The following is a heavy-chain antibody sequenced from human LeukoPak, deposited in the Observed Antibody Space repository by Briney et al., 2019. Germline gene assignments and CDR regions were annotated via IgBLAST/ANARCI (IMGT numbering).Heavy chain of an antibody. CDR1: GFTFSSYT. V-gene: IGHV3-30-3*01. CDR3: AREGIAAAGDAFDI. J-gene: IGHJ3*02. CDR2: ISYDGSNK. Sequence: PGGSLRLSCAASGFTFSSYTMHWVRQAPGKGLEWVVVISYDGSNKYYADSVKGRFTISRDNSKNALYLQMNSLRAENTAVYYCAREGIAAAGDAFDIWGQGTMVTVSS. D-gene: IGHD6-13*01.